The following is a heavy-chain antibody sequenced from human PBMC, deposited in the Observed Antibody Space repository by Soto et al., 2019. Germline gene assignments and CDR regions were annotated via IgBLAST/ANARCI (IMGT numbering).Heavy chain of an antibody. CDR2: ISSRSTYI. Sequence: EVQLVEAGGGLVKPGGSLRLSCAASGFTFSTYSMNWVRQAPGKGLEWVSCISSRSTYIYYADSVRGRFTISRDNAKNSLYLQMNSLRADDRAVYYCSSMGEQLVPAYFDLWGRGTLVTVSS. V-gene: IGHV3-21*01. D-gene: IGHD6-13*01. CDR3: SSMGEQLVPAYFDL. J-gene: IGHJ2*01. CDR1: GFTFSTYS.